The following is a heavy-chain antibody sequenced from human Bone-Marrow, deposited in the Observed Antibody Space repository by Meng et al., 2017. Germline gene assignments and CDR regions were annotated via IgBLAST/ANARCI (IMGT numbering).Heavy chain of an antibody. V-gene: IGHV3-30*01. D-gene: IGHD3-10*01. CDR1: GFTFSSYA. Sequence: GESLKISCAASGFTFSSYAMHWVRQAPGEGLEWVAVISYDGSNKYYADSVKGRFTISRDNSKNTLYLQMNSLRAEDTAVYYCARDRGRFGQSLDYWGQGTLVTVSS. J-gene: IGHJ4*02. CDR3: ARDRGRFGQSLDY. CDR2: ISYDGSNK.